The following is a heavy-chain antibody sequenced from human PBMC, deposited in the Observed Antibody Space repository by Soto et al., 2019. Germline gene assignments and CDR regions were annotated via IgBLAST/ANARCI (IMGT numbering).Heavy chain of an antibody. CDR2: MNPNSGYT. D-gene: IGHD5-12*01. CDR1: GYTFTSYD. CDR3: AGGRGMRVGYGWCVP. Sequence: QVQLVQSGAEVKKPGASAKVSCKASGYTFTSYDINWVRQATGQGLEWMGWMNPNSGYTGYAQKIRGRVTMAMYTSISTGYMALRSLRAEDTAVCYWAGGRGMRVGYGWCVPWSQGTLVTVSS. J-gene: IGHJ5*02. V-gene: IGHV1-8*01.